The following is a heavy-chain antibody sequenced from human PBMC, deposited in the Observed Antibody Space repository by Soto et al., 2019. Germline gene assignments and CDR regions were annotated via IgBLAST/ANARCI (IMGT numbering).Heavy chain of an antibody. CDR3: ARRLGCSGGSCYSLNWFDP. D-gene: IGHD2-15*01. V-gene: IGHV4-39*01. CDR2: IYSRGNT. CDR1: GDSVSRTSYY. J-gene: IGHJ5*02. Sequence: SETLSLTCTVSGDSVSRTSYYWAWIRQPPGKGLEWIGSIYSRGNTYFNPSLKSRVTISIETSKNQLSLKLSSVTAADTAVYYCARRLGCSGGSCYSLNWFDPWGQGTLVTVSS.